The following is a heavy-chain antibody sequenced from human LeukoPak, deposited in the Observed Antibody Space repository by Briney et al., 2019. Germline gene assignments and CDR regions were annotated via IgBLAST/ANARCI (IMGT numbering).Heavy chain of an antibody. D-gene: IGHD6-13*01. Sequence: GGSLRLSCAASGFTFSSYSMNWVRQAPGKGLVWVSSISSSSSYIYYTDSVRGRFTISRDNAKNSLYLQMNSLRAEDTAVYYCARAGHRSSSWTVWLHAYFDYWGQGTLVTVSS. V-gene: IGHV3-21*01. CDR2: ISSSSSYI. CDR3: ARAGHRSSSWTVWLHAYFDY. J-gene: IGHJ4*02. CDR1: GFTFSSYS.